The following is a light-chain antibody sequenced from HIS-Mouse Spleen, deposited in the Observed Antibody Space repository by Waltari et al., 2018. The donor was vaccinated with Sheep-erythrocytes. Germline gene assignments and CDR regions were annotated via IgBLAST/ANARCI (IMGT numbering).Light chain of an antibody. CDR3: SSYAGSNNWV. CDR2: EVS. CDR1: SSYVGGYNY. Sequence: QSALTQPPSASGSPGQSVTISCTGTSSYVGGYNYVSLYQQHPGQAPKLMISEVSKRPSGVPDRFSGLQAEDEADYYCSSYAGSNNWVFGGGTKLTVL. J-gene: IGLJ3*02. V-gene: IGLV2-8*01.